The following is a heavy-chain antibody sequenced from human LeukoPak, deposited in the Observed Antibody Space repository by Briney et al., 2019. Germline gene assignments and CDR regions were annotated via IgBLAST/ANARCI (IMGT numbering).Heavy chain of an antibody. CDR2: ISYDGSNK. CDR1: GFTFSAYA. Sequence: GRSLRLSCAASGFTFSAYAMHWVRQAPGKGLEWVAVISYDGSNKYYADSVKGRFTISGDKSKDTLYLQMNSLRPEDTAVYYCARGPGPIAGAKNPFDIWGHGTMVTVSS. J-gene: IGHJ3*02. CDR3: ARGPGPIAGAKNPFDI. D-gene: IGHD1-26*01. V-gene: IGHV3-30*01.